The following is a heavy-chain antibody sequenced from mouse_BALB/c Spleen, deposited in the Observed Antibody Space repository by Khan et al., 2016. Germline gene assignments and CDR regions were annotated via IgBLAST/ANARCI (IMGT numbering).Heavy chain of an antibody. Sequence: EVQLVESGGGLVKPGVSLKLSCAASGFIFSSYTMSWVRQTPEKRLEWVATISSGGNYTYYPDSVKGRFTISRDNAKNTLYLQMSSLKSEATAMYYCTRDRGDGYYFAMDYWGQGTSVTVSS. CDR2: ISSGGNYT. CDR1: GFIFSSYT. J-gene: IGHJ4*01. D-gene: IGHD2-3*01. CDR3: TRDRGDGYYFAMDY. V-gene: IGHV5-6-4*01.